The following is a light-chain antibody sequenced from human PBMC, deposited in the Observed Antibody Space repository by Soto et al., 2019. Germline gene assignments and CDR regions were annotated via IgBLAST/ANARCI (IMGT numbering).Light chain of an antibody. J-gene: IGKJ2*01. Sequence: VLTQSPGTLSLSPGERATLSCRASQTVISSHLAWYQQKPGQAPRLLIYGASSGATGIPDRFSGSGSGTDFTLTISRLEPEDFAVYYCQQYGISPTFGQGTKLEIK. V-gene: IGKV3-20*01. CDR3: QQYGISPT. CDR1: QTVISSH. CDR2: GAS.